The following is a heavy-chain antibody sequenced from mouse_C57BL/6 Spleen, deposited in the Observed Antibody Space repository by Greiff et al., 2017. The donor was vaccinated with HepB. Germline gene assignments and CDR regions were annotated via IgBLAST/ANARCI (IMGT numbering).Heavy chain of an antibody. V-gene: IGHV5-4*01. J-gene: IGHJ2*01. Sequence: EVKLMESGGGLVKPGGSLKLSCAASGFTFSSYAMSWVRQTPEKRLEWVATISDGGSYTYYPDNVKGRFTISRDNAKNNLYLQMSHLKSEDTAMYYCARESTAPYFDYWGQGTTLTVSS. CDR1: GFTFSSYA. CDR2: ISDGGSYT. CDR3: ARESTAPYFDY. D-gene: IGHD1-2*01.